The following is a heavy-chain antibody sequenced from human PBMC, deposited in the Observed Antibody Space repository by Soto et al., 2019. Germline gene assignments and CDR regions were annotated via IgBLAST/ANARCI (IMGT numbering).Heavy chain of an antibody. V-gene: IGHV1-69*01. CDR2: IIPIFGTA. CDR3: ARYRLWSSGYYPKDAFDI. Sequence: SVKVSCKASGDSFSSYAISWVRQAPGQGLEWMGGIIPIFGTANYAQKFQGRVTITADESTSTAYMELSSLRSEDTAVYYCARYRLWSSGYYPKDAFDIWGQGTMVTVSS. CDR1: GDSFSSYA. D-gene: IGHD3-22*01. J-gene: IGHJ3*02.